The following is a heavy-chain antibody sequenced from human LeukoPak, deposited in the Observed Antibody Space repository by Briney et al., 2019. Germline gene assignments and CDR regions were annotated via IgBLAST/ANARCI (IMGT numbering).Heavy chain of an antibody. CDR3: ARSGGSYWGEPRYDY. Sequence: GASVKVSCKASGYTFTSYGISWVRRAPGQGLEWMRWISAYNGNTNYAQKLQGRVTMTTDTSTSTAYMELRSLRSDDTAVYYCARSGGSYWGEPRYDYWGQGTLVTVSS. CDR1: GYTFTSYG. V-gene: IGHV1-18*01. D-gene: IGHD1-26*01. J-gene: IGHJ4*02. CDR2: ISAYNGNT.